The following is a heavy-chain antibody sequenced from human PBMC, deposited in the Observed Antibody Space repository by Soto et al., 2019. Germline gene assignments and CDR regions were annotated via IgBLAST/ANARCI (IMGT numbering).Heavy chain of an antibody. Sequence: QVQLVESGGGVVQPGRSLRLSCAASGFSFGTYGMHWVRQAPGKGLEWVAIMSSNGRNKYYADSVKGRFTISRDNPKNTLYLQMSSLRTDDTAVYYCARLEGTNKYDSSGTFDAFDIWGQGTIVPVSS. J-gene: IGHJ3*02. CDR2: MSSNGRNK. D-gene: IGHD3-22*01. V-gene: IGHV3-30*19. CDR1: GFSFGTYG. CDR3: ARLEGTNKYDSSGTFDAFDI.